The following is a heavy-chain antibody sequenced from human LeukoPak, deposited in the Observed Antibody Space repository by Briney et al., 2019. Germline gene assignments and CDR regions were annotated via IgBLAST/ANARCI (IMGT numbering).Heavy chain of an antibody. CDR1: GFTFSSYA. D-gene: IGHD2-15*01. CDR3: AKETVVVVAATPDAFDI. CDR2: ISGSGGST. Sequence: PGGSLRLSCAASGFTFSSYAMSWVPQAPGKGREWVSGISGSGGSTHYADSVKDRFTISRDSSKNTLYLQMNSLRAEDTAVYYCAKETVVVVAATPDAFDIWGQGTMVTVSS. J-gene: IGHJ3*02. V-gene: IGHV3-23*01.